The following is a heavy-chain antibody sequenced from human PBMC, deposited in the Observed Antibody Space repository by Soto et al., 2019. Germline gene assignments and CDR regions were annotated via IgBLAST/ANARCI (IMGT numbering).Heavy chain of an antibody. D-gene: IGHD3-9*01. CDR3: AVLGTGKDY. CDR1: GFTFSNSW. Sequence: HPGGSLRLSCAASGFTFSNSWMTWVRQAPGKGLECLANIHSHGSEMHYAASVEGRFTISRDNAKNLLYLELSSLRSEDTAVYYCAVLGTGKDYWGQGTLVTVSS. J-gene: IGHJ4*02. CDR2: IHSHGSEM. V-gene: IGHV3-7*03.